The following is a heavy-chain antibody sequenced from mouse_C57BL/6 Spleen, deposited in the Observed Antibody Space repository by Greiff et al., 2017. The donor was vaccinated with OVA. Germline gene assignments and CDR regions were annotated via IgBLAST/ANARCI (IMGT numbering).Heavy chain of an antibody. CDR1: GYTFTDYY. CDR2: INPNNGGT. Sequence: EVQLQQSGPELVKPGASVKISCKASGYTFTDYYMNWVKQSHGKSLEWIGDINPNNGGTSYNQKFKGKATLTVVKSSSTAYMELRSLTSEDSAVYYCARGLLRYYAMDYWGQGTSVTVSS. V-gene: IGHV1-26*01. J-gene: IGHJ4*01. CDR3: ARGLLRYYAMDY. D-gene: IGHD1-1*01.